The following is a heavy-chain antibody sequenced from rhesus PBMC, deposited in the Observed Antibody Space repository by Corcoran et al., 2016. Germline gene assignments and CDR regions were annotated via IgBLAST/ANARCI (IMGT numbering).Heavy chain of an antibody. J-gene: IGHJ3*01. V-gene: IGHV3S43*01. Sequence: EVQLVESGGGLVQPGGSLRLSCAAPGFTSGNSDLIWIRQAPGKGLEWVSYISSGGSIYFSDSVKGRFTISRDNAKNTLYLQMSSLRVEDTAVYYCAKTGREAFDFWGQGLRVTVSS. CDR2: ISSGGSI. CDR3: AKTGREAFDF. D-gene: IGHD1-44*01. CDR1: GFTSGNSD.